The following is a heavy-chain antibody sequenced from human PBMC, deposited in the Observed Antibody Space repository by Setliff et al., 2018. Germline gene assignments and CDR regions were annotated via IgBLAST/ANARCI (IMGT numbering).Heavy chain of an antibody. CDR1: GYTFTSYG. D-gene: IGHD6-19*01. J-gene: IGHJ4*02. Sequence: ASVKVSCKASGYTFTSYGTSWVRQAPGQGLEWMGWINPNNGKTNYAQKIQGRVTMTTDTSTSTAYMDLRSLRSDDTATYYCARDGVAGLPVDWGQGTLVTVSS. V-gene: IGHV1-18*01. CDR3: ARDGVAGLPVD. CDR2: INPNNGKT.